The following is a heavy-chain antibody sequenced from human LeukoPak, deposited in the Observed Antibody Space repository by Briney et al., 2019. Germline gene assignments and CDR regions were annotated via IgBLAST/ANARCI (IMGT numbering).Heavy chain of an antibody. CDR2: IYYSGST. CDR1: GGSVSSGSYY. Sequence: SETLSLTCTVSGGSVSSGSYYWSWIRQPPGKGLELIGYIYYSGSTNYNPSLKSRVTISVDTSKNQFSLKLSSVTAADTAVYYCAKESGGSSGSDPYWGQGTLVTVSS. D-gene: IGHD3-22*01. J-gene: IGHJ4*02. V-gene: IGHV4-61*01. CDR3: AKESGGSSGSDPY.